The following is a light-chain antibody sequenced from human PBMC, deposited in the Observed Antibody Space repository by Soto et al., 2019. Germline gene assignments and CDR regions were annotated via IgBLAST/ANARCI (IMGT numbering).Light chain of an antibody. CDR3: QQYGSSPLYT. CDR1: QSVSSSY. Sequence: EIVLTQSPGTLSLSPGERATLSCRASQSVSSSYLAWYQQKPGQAPRLLIYAASSRATGIPDRFSGSGSGTDFTLTISRLEPEDFAVYYCQQYGSSPLYTFGQGNKLEIK. CDR2: AAS. V-gene: IGKV3-20*01. J-gene: IGKJ2*01.